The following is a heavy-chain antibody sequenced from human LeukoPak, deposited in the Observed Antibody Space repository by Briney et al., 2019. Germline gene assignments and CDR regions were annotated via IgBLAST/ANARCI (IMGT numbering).Heavy chain of an antibody. D-gene: IGHD1-26*01. J-gene: IGHJ4*02. Sequence: SGPTLVNPTQTLTLACTFSGFSLSSSGVGAGWIRQPPGKALEWLALIHWDDDKRYSPSLKSRLTITKDTPKNQVVLTMTNMDPVDTATYYCAHRYSGSYFDYWGQGTLVTVSS. CDR1: GFSLSSSGVG. CDR3: AHRYSGSYFDY. CDR2: IHWDDDK. V-gene: IGHV2-5*02.